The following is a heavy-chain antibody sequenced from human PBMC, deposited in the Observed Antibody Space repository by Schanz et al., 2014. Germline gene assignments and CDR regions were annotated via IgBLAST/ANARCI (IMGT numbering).Heavy chain of an antibody. CDR2: IKSDGSST. CDR1: GFIVRSNY. Sequence: EVQLVESGGGLVQPGGSLRLSCAVSGFIVRSNYMTWVRQAPGKGQEWVSRIKSDGSSTSYADSVTGRFTISRDNAKNTLYLQMNTLRAEDTAVYYCARKMKLGVYGGKGHESLDIWGQGTMVTVSS. J-gene: IGHJ3*02. D-gene: IGHD4-17*01. V-gene: IGHV3-74*02. CDR3: ARKMKLGVYGGKGHESLDI.